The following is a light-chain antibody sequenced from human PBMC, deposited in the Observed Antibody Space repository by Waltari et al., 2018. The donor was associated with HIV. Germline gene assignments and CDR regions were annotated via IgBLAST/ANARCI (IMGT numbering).Light chain of an antibody. CDR1: NIGSHS. V-gene: IGLV3-21*04. CDR2: YND. CDR3: QLWDTSTDHYV. Sequence: PPSVSVAPGKTASITCGGNNIGSHSVHWYQQKPGQAPVLVIYYNDDRPSGIPERFSGSKSGNTATLTISRVEAGDEADYYCQLWDTSTDHYVFGTGTKVTVL. J-gene: IGLJ1*01.